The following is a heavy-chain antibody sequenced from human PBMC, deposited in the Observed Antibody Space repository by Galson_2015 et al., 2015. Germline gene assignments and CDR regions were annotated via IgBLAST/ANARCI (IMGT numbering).Heavy chain of an antibody. CDR1: GFSLSTSGVG. D-gene: IGHD2-15*01. CDR3: ALSQDSLAVDCIDY. V-gene: IGHV2-5*02. Sequence: PALVTPTQTLALTCTFSGFSLSTSGVGVGRIRQPPGKALEGLEPIYWDDEKGYRPSLKSRLTIAKDTSKIQVLLTMTNIDPVDTATYYGALSQDSLAVDCIDYWGQGTLVTVSS. CDR2: IYWDDEK. J-gene: IGHJ4*02.